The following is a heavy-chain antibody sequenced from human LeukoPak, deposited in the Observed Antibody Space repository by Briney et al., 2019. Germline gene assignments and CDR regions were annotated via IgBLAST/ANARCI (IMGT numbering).Heavy chain of an antibody. CDR1: VFTFSSYG. J-gene: IGHJ4*02. V-gene: IGHV3-30*18. D-gene: IGHD7-27*01. CDR3: AKMMLTAGVRINGAFDY. CDR2: ISYDGSNK. Sequence: GGSLRLSCAASVFTFSSYGMHWVRQAPGKGLEWVAVISYDGSNKYYADSVKGRFPISRDNSKNTLYLQMNSLRAEDTAVYYCAKMMLTAGVRINGAFDYWGQGTLVTVSS.